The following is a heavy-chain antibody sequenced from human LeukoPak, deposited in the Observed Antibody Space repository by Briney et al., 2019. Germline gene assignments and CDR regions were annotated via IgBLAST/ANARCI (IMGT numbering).Heavy chain of an antibody. D-gene: IGHD5-24*01. J-gene: IGHJ5*02. V-gene: IGHV4-31*03. CDR1: GGSISSGDYY. Sequence: SQTLSLTCTVSGGSISSGDYYWSWIRQHPGKGLEWIGYIYYSGSTYYNPSLKSRVTISVDTSKNQFSLKLSSVTAADTAVYYCARRDRKSDWFDPWGQGTLVTVSS. CDR2: IYYSGST. CDR3: ARRDRKSDWFDP.